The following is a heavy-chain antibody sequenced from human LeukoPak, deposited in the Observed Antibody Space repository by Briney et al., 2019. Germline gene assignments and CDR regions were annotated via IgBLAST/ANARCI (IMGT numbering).Heavy chain of an antibody. CDR2: INHSGST. D-gene: IGHD2-2*01. J-gene: IGHJ6*02. V-gene: IGHV4-34*01. Sequence: PSETLSLTCTVSGGSISSYYWNWIRQPPGKGLEWIGVINHSGSTNYNPSLKSRVTISADTSKNQFSLKLSSVTAADTAVYYCARGPSCSSASCYGQYYYYYGMDVWGQGTTVTVSS. CDR1: GGSISSYY. CDR3: ARGPSCSSASCYGQYYYYYGMDV.